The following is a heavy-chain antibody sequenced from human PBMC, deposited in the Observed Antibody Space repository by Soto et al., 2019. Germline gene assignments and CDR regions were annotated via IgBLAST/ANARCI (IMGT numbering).Heavy chain of an antibody. V-gene: IGHV4-30-4*01. Sequence: SETLSLTCTVSGGSISSGDYYWSWIRQPPGKGLEWIGYIYYSGSTYYNPSLKSRVTISVDTSKNQFSLKLSSVTAADTAVYYCARDSSGWRERFFDYWGQGTLVTVSS. CDR1: GGSISSGDYY. D-gene: IGHD6-19*01. J-gene: IGHJ4*02. CDR2: IYYSGST. CDR3: ARDSSGWRERFFDY.